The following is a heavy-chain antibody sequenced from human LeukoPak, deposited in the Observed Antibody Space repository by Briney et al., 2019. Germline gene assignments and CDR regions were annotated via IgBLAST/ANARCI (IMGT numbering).Heavy chain of an antibody. D-gene: IGHD3-22*01. CDR3: ARSVGFSYYDSSGYYDY. Sequence: RASVTVSCKASGYTFTSYGISWVRQAPGQGLEWMGWISAYNGNTNYAQKLQGRVTMTTDTSTSTAYMELRSLRSDDTAVYYCARSVGFSYYDSSGYYDYWGQGTLVTVSS. V-gene: IGHV1-18*01. J-gene: IGHJ4*02. CDR1: GYTFTSYG. CDR2: ISAYNGNT.